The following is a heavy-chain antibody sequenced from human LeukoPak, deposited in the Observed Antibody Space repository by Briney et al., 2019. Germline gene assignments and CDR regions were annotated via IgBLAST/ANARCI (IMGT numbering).Heavy chain of an antibody. Sequence: PGGALRLSCTASGFAFYEHGMSWGRQVPGKGLGWVSGISGSGGSTYYADSVKGRFTISRDNSKNTLYLQMNSLRAEDTAVYYCAKTSSPYYYYYMDVWGKGTTVTVSS. J-gene: IGHJ6*03. V-gene: IGHV3-23*01. CDR3: AKTSSPYYYYYMDV. CDR1: GFAFYEHG. CDR2: ISGSGGST.